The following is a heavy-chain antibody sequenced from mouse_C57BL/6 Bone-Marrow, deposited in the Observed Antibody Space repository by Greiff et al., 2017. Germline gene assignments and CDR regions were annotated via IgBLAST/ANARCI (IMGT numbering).Heavy chain of an antibody. J-gene: IGHJ4*01. CDR1: GFTFRDYG. CDR2: ISNLAYSI. V-gene: IGHV5-15*01. Sequence: EVKLVESGGGLVQPGGSLKLSCAASGFTFRDYGMAWVRQAPRKGPEWVAFISNLAYSIYYADTVTGRFTISRENAKNTLYLEMSSLRSEDTAMYYCARYDYDGDAMDYWGQGTSVTVSS. D-gene: IGHD2-4*01. CDR3: ARYDYDGDAMDY.